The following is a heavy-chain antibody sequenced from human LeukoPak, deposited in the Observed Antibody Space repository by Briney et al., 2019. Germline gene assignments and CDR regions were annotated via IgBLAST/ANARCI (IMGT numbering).Heavy chain of an antibody. D-gene: IGHD4-17*01. V-gene: IGHV5-51*01. CDR1: GYSFTNYW. CDR3: ARRTVTTLDY. Sequence: GESLKISCKGSGYSFTNYWIGWVRQMPGKGLEWIGIIYPGDSDTRYSPFFQGLVTISADKSISTAYLQWSSLKASDTAMYYCARRTVTTLDYWGQGTLVTVSS. J-gene: IGHJ4*02. CDR2: IYPGDSDT.